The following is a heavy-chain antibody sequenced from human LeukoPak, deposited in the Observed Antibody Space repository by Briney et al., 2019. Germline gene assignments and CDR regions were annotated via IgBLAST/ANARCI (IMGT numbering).Heavy chain of an antibody. CDR3: ARDRNMITFGGVIDY. J-gene: IGHJ4*02. CDR2: ISAYNGNT. V-gene: IGHV1-18*01. Sequence: GASVKVSCKASGYTFTSYGISWVRQAPGQGLEWMGWISAYNGNTNYAQKLQGRVTTTTDTSTSTAYMELRSLRSDDTAVYYCARDRNMITFGGVIDYWGQGTLVTVSS. D-gene: IGHD3-16*01. CDR1: GYTFTSYG.